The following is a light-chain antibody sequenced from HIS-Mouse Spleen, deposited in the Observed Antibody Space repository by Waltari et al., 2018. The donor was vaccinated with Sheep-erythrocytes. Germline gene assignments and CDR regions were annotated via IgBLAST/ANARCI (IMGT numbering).Light chain of an antibody. CDR1: QSISSY. Sequence: DIQITQSPFSLSASVGDRVTITCRASQSISSYLNWYQQKPGKAPKLLIYAASSLQSGVPSRFSGSRYGTDFTLTISSLQPEDFATYYCQQSYSTPPTFGGGTKVEIK. J-gene: IGKJ4*01. CDR2: AAS. CDR3: QQSYSTPPT. V-gene: IGKV1-39*01.